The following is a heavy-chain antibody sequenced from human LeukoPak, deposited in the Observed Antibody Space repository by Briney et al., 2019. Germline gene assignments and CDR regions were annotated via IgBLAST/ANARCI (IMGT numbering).Heavy chain of an antibody. CDR3: ARNDYDSSGYYVGYFDY. V-gene: IGHV4-39*01. J-gene: IGHJ4*02. CDR2: IYYSGST. CDR1: GGSISSSSYY. D-gene: IGHD3-22*01. Sequence: SETLSLTCTVSGGSISSSSYYWGWIRQPPGKGLEWIGSIYYSGSTYYNPSLKSRVTISVDTSKNQFSLKLSSVTAADTAVYYCARNDYDSSGYYVGYFDYWGQGTLVTVSS.